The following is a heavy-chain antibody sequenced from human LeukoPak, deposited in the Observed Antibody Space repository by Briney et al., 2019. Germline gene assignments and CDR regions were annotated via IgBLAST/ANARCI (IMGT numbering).Heavy chain of an antibody. V-gene: IGHV3-64D*06. J-gene: IGHJ4*02. Sequence: GGSLRLSCSVSGFTFSTYVMHSVRQAPGQGLEYVSAISSNGDNTYYAVSVKGRFTISRDNSKNTLYLQMSSLRAGDTAVYYCVGGTGYWGQGTLVTVSS. CDR3: VGGTGY. CDR2: ISSNGDNT. CDR1: GFTFSTYV.